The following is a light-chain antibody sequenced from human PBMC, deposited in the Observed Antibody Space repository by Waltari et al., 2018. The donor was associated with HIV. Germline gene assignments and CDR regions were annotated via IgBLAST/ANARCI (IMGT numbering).Light chain of an antibody. V-gene: IGLV3-19*01. CDR3: ACWDRSGDYIL. J-gene: IGLJ2*01. CDR2: GKN. CDR1: RLRNYY. Sequence: SSELTQDPAVSVALGQTVKIACLGERLRNYYASGYQLRPGQAPQIHVYGKNSRPSGIPDRFSASSSGNRAFLTITGARAEDEADYYCACWDRSGDYILFGGGTSLTGL.